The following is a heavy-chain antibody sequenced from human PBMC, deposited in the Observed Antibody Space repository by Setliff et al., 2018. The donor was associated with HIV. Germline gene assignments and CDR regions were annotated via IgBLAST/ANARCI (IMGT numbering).Heavy chain of an antibody. V-gene: IGHV3-49*04. Sequence: GESLKISCTASGFTFGDYGIFWVRQAPGKGLEWVGFIRSKAYGGTTEYAASVKGRFTISRDDSKSIAYLQINSLKTEDTAVYYCTRLRGYSYGLASYYYYYMDVWGKGTTVTVSS. J-gene: IGHJ6*03. CDR2: IRSKAYGGTT. D-gene: IGHD5-18*01. CDR3: TRLRGYSYGLASYYYYYMDV. CDR1: GFTFGDYG.